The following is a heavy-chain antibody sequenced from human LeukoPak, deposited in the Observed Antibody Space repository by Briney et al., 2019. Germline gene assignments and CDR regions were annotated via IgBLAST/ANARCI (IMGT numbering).Heavy chain of an antibody. CDR3: ARATYYYDSSVKLFDP. J-gene: IGHJ5*02. CDR2: INPSGGST. V-gene: IGHV1-46*01. Sequence: GASVKVSCKASGYTFTSYYMHWVRQAPGQGLEWMGIINPSGGSTSYAQKFQGRVTMTRDTSTSTVYMELSSLRSEDTAVYYCARATYYYDSSVKLFDPWGQGTLVTVSS. D-gene: IGHD3-22*01. CDR1: GYTFTSYY.